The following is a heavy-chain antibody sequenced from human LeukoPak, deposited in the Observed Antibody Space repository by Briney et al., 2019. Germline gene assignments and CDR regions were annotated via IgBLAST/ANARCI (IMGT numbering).Heavy chain of an antibody. J-gene: IGHJ4*02. CDR3: ARENMSDGGIAAAGTDY. Sequence: AGGSLRLSCAASGFTFSNYWMTWVRQAPGKGLEWVANINQDGSEKYYVDSMRGRFTISRDNAKNSLYLQMSSLRADDTAVHYCARENMSDGGIAAAGTDYWGQGTLVTVSS. CDR2: INQDGSEK. CDR1: GFTFSNYW. V-gene: IGHV3-7*01. D-gene: IGHD6-13*01.